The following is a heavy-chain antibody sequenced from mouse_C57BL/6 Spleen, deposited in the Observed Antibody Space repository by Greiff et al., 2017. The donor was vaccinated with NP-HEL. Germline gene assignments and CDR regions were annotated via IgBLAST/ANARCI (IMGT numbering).Heavy chain of an antibody. CDR2: IYPGNSDT. CDR1: GYTFTSYW. Sequence: EVQLQQSGTVLARPGASVKMSCKTSGYTFTSYWMHWVKQRPGQGLEWIGAIYPGNSDTSYNQKFKGKAKLTAVTSASTAYMELSSLTNEDSAVYSCTRPKIALRQVGFDYWGQGTTLTVSS. V-gene: IGHV1-5*01. D-gene: IGHD2-14*01. J-gene: IGHJ2*01. CDR3: TRPKIALRQVGFDY.